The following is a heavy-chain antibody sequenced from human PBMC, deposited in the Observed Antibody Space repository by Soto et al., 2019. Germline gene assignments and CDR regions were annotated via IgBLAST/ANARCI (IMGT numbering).Heavy chain of an antibody. D-gene: IGHD3-10*01. V-gene: IGHV1-2*02. CDR3: ARESGGGYYYYGMDV. J-gene: IGHJ6*02. CDR1: GYTFTGYY. CDR2: INPNSGGT. Sequence: QVQLVQSGAEVKKPGASVKVSCKASGYTFTGYYMHWVRQAPGQGLEWMGWINPNSGGTNYAQKFQGRVTMTRDTSISTAYMELSRLRSDDTAVYYCARESGGGYYYYGMDVWGQGTTVTVSS.